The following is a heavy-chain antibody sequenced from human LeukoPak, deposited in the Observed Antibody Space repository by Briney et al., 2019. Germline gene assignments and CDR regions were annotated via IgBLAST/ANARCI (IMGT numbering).Heavy chain of an antibody. Sequence: GGSLRLSCAASGLSFSSYAMHWVRQAPGKGLEWVAVVSYDGSNKYYADSVKGRFTISRDNSKNTLYLQMNSLRAEDTAVYYCARAPRKGAMIVWYFDYWGQGTLVTVSS. J-gene: IGHJ4*02. CDR3: ARAPRKGAMIVWYFDY. D-gene: IGHD1-26*01. V-gene: IGHV3-30-3*01. CDR1: GLSFSSYA. CDR2: VSYDGSNK.